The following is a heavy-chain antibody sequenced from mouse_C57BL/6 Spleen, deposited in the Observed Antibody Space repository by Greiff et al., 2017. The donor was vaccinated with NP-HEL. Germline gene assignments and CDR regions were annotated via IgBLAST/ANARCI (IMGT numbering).Heavy chain of an antibody. CDR1: GYTFTSYG. J-gene: IGHJ3*01. CDR3: AIYYPFAY. Sequence: QVQLQQSGAELARPGASVKLSCKASGYTFTSYGISWVKQRTGQGLEWIGEIYPRSGNTYYNEKFKGKATLTADKSSSTAYMELRSLTSEDSAVYFCAIYYPFAYWGQGTLVTVSA. CDR2: IYPRSGNT. D-gene: IGHD2-1*01. V-gene: IGHV1-81*01.